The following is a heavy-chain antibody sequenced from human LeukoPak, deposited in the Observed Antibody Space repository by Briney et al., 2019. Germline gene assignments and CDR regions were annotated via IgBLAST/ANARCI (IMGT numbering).Heavy chain of an antibody. CDR2: IIPIFGTA. Sequence: SVKVSCKASGGTFSSYAISWVRQAPGQGLEWMGGIIPIFGTANYTQKFQGRVTITADESTSTAYMELSSLRSEDTAVYYCARESLPLRAFDIWGQGTMVTVSS. J-gene: IGHJ3*02. V-gene: IGHV1-69*01. CDR1: GGTFSSYA. CDR3: ARESLPLRAFDI.